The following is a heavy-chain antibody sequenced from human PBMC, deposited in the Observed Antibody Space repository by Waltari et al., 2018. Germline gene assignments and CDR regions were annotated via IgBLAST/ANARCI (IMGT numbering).Heavy chain of an antibody. Sequence: QVQLQESGPGLVKPSETLSLTCTVSGGSISSSSYYWGWIRQPPGKGLEWIGRIYTSGSTNYNPSLKSRVTMSVDTSKNQFSLKLSSVTAADTAVYYCASSGAAGYIDYWGQGTLVTVSS. J-gene: IGHJ4*02. CDR2: IYTSGST. V-gene: IGHV4-39*07. D-gene: IGHD6-13*01. CDR3: ASSGAAGYIDY. CDR1: GGSISSSSYY.